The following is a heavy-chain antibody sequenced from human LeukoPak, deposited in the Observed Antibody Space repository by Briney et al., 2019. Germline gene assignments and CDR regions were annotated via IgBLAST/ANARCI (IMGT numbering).Heavy chain of an antibody. Sequence: GRSLRLSCAASGYTFSSYGMYWVHQAPGKGLEWVAFIRYDGSNKYYADSVKGRFTISRDNSKNTLYLQMNSLRAEDTAVYYCAKDGYDSSGYFFDYWGQGTLVTVSS. J-gene: IGHJ4*02. V-gene: IGHV3-30*02. CDR2: IRYDGSNK. CDR1: GYTFSSYG. CDR3: AKDGYDSSGYFFDY. D-gene: IGHD3-22*01.